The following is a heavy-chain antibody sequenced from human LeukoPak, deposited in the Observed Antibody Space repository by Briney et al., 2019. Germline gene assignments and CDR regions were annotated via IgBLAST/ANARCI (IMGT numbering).Heavy chain of an antibody. Sequence: PSETLSLTCSVSGASVSSYYWSWIRQPAGKGLEWIGRIYTSGSTNYNPSLKSRVTMSVDTSKNQFSLKLTSVNAADTALYYCTRDNAGVCYAFDIWGQGTVVTVSS. V-gene: IGHV4-4*07. D-gene: IGHD2-21*02. CDR1: GASVSSYY. CDR2: IYTSGST. CDR3: TRDNAGVCYAFDI. J-gene: IGHJ3*02.